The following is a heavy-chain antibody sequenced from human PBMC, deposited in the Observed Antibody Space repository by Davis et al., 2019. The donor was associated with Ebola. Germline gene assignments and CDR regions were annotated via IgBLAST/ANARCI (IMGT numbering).Heavy chain of an antibody. CDR1: GFTFSAYS. D-gene: IGHD1-26*01. CDR3: AKDPWRGSEYYFDY. Sequence: GGSLRLSCAASGFTFSAYSMTWVRQVPGKGLEWVSAVTGSGDNTYYADSVKGRFTISRDNSKNTLYLQMNSLRAEDTAVYYCAKDPWRGSEYYFDYWGQGTLVTVSS. V-gene: IGHV3-23*01. J-gene: IGHJ4*02. CDR2: VTGSGDNT.